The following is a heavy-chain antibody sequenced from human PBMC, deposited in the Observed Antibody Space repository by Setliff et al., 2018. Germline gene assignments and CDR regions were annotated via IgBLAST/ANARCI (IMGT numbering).Heavy chain of an antibody. Sequence: GESLKLSCAASGFTFSTYRMHWVRQAPGKGLEWVAVIWDDGGNKYHADSVKGRFTISRDNSKNTLYLQMNSLRPEDTAVYYCARTCSGSGRYAGLESWGQGTPVTVSS. CDR3: ARTCSGSGRYAGLES. V-gene: IGHV3-33*08. CDR2: IWDDGGNK. D-gene: IGHD2-15*01. J-gene: IGHJ4*02. CDR1: GFTFSTYR.